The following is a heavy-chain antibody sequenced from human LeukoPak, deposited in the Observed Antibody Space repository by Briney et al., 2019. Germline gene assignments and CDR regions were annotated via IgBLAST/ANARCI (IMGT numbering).Heavy chain of an antibody. CDR1: GDSISSTSYY. CDR3: ASRVYGLGSFNY. CDR2: IYNSGST. V-gene: IGHV4-39*01. J-gene: IGHJ4*01. D-gene: IGHD3-10*01. Sequence: SETLSLTCTVSGDSISSTSYYWDWIRQPPGKGLEWIGSIYNSGSTYYNPSLKSRVTISVDTSKNQFSLKVSSVTAADTAVYYCASRVYGLGSFNYWGQGTLVTVSS.